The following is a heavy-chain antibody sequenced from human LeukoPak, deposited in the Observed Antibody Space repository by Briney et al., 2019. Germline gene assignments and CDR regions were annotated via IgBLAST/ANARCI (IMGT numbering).Heavy chain of an antibody. CDR1: EYTFTDYY. CDR3: ARGRFNYCTNGVCFTGP. V-gene: IGHV1-2*02. D-gene: IGHD2-8*01. CDR2: INPNSGGT. Sequence: ASVKVSCKASEYTFTDYYIHWVRQAPGQGLQWMGWINPNSGGTNYAQKFQGRVTMTRDTSISTAYMELSRPRSDDTAVYYCARGRFNYCTNGVCFTGPWGQGTLVTVSS. J-gene: IGHJ5*02.